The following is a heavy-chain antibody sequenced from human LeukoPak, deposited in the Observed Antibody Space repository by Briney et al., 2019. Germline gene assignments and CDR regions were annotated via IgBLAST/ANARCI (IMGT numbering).Heavy chain of an antibody. CDR3: ARARMFYDSSGYYVSGAFDI. D-gene: IGHD3-22*01. CDR2: INQGGNER. V-gene: IGHV3-7*01. J-gene: IGHJ3*02. Sequence: GGSLRLSCEGSGFTFTAYWMSWVRQAPGQGLEWVASINQGGNERHFVDSVRGRFAISRDNSKNTLYLQMNSLRAEDTAVYYCARARMFYDSSGYYVSGAFDIWGQGTMVTVSS. CDR1: GFTFTAYW.